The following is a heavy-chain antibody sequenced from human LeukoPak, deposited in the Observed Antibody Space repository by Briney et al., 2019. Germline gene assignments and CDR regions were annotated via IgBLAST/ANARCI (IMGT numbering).Heavy chain of an antibody. CDR2: INPNSGGT. CDR1: GYTFTGYY. Sequence: ASVKVSCKASGYTFTGYYMHWVRQAPGQGLEWMGRINPNSGGTNYPQKFQGRVTMTRDTSLSTAYMELSRLRSDDTAVYYCARVVRDCSSTSCYAGSTDYYYYMDVWGKGTTVTVSS. CDR3: ARVVRDCSSTSCYAGSTDYYYYMDV. D-gene: IGHD2-2*01. V-gene: IGHV1-2*06. J-gene: IGHJ6*03.